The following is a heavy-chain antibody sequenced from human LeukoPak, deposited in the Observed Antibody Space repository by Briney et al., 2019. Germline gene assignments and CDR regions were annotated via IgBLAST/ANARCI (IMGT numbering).Heavy chain of an antibody. D-gene: IGHD5-18*01. V-gene: IGHV3-23*01. Sequence: PGGSLRLSCAASGFTFSSYAMSWVRQAPGKGLEWVSAISGSGGSTYYADSVKGRFTISRDNSKNTLYPQMNSLRAEDTAVYYCAKDQGGYSYGYSDYWGQGTLVTVSS. CDR1: GFTFSSYA. J-gene: IGHJ4*02. CDR3: AKDQGGYSYGYSDY. CDR2: ISGSGGST.